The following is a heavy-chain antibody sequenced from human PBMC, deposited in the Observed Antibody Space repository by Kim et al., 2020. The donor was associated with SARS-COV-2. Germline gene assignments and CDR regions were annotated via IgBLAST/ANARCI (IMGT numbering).Heavy chain of an antibody. Sequence: GGSLRLSCAASGFTFSSYAMSWVRQAPGKGLEWVSAISGSGGSTYYADSVKGRFTISRDNSKNTLYLQMNSLRAEDTAVYYCAKVSMNYYYGSGNLWWGQGTLVTVSS. CDR3: AKVSMNYYYGSGNLW. V-gene: IGHV3-23*01. CDR1: GFTFSSYA. D-gene: IGHD3-10*01. J-gene: IGHJ4*02. CDR2: ISGSGGST.